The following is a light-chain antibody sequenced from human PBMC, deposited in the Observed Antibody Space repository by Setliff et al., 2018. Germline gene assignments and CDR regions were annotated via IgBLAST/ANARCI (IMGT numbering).Light chain of an antibody. Sequence: QSVLTQPPSASGSPGQSLIISCTGTSRDVGSSTFVSWYQQHPGKAPKLMISEVSNRPSGVSYRFSGSKSGNTASLTISGLQAEDEADYYCMSYTTIRTYVFGTGTKVTVL. CDR1: SRDVGSSTF. V-gene: IGLV2-14*01. CDR2: EVS. CDR3: MSYTTIRTYV. J-gene: IGLJ1*01.